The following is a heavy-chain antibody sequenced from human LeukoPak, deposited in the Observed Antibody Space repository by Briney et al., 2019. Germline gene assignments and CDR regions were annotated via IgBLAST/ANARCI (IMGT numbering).Heavy chain of an antibody. CDR1: GGSISSYY. CDR2: INHSGST. CDR3: ARVAAGIGFFQH. Sequence: SETLSLTCTVSGGSISSYYWSWIRQPPGKGLEWIGEINHSGSTNYNPSLKSRVTISVDTSKNQLSLKLSSVTAADTAVYYCARVAAGIGFFQHWGQGTLVTVSS. D-gene: IGHD6-13*01. J-gene: IGHJ1*01. V-gene: IGHV4-34*01.